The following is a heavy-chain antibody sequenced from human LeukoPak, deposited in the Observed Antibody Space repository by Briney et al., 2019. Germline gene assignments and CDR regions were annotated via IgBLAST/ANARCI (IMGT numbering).Heavy chain of an antibody. CDR2: IYTSGGT. V-gene: IGHV4-61*02. J-gene: IGHJ4*02. CDR1: GGSIISSDYY. Sequence: SETLSLTCSVSGGSIISSDYYWSWIRQPAGQGLEWIGRIYTSGGTNYNPSLKSRVTISVATSKNQFSLKLSSVTAADTAMYYCARGFGGQEVYDYWGPGTLVTVSS. D-gene: IGHD2-15*01. CDR3: ARGFGGQEVYDY.